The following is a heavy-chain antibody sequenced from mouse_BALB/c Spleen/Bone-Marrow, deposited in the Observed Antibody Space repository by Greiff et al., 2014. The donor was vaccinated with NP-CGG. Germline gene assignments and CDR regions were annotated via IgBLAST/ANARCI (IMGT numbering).Heavy chain of an antibody. Sequence: VQLVESRAELVKPGASVKLSCKASGYTFTSYWIHWVKQRPGQGLEWIGENNPSNGRTNYNEKSKSKATLTVDKSSTTAYMQLSSLTSEDSAVYYCARYDGPAWFAYWGQGTLVTVSA. V-gene: IGHV1S81*02. CDR2: NNPSNGRT. J-gene: IGHJ3*01. CDR1: GYTFTSYW. CDR3: ARYDGPAWFAY. D-gene: IGHD2-3*01.